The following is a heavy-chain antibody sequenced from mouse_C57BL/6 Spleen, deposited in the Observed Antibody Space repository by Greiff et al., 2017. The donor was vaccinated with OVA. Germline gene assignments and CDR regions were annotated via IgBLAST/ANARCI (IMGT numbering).Heavy chain of an antibody. CDR3: AVELYYDAMDY. J-gene: IGHJ4*01. D-gene: IGHD4-1*01. CDR1: GYTFTDYN. CDR2: INPNNGGT. Sequence: EVQLQESGPELVKPGASVKIPCKASGYTFTDYNMDWVKQSHGKSLEWIGDINPNNGGTIYNQKFKGKATLTVDKSSSTAYMERRSLTSEDTAVYYCAVELYYDAMDYWGQGTSVTVSS. V-gene: IGHV1-18*01.